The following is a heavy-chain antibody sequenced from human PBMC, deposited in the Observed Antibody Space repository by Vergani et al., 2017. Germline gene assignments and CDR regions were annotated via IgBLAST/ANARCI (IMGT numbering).Heavy chain of an antibody. J-gene: IGHJ5*02. Sequence: EVQLVESGGGLVKPGGSLRLSCAASGFTFSSYSMNWVRQAPGKGLEWVANIKQDGSEKYYVDSVKGRFTISRDNAKNSLYLQMNRLRAEDTAVYYCARDQSGIVVVPAAMGWFDPWGQGTLVTVSS. CDR1: GFTFSSYS. D-gene: IGHD2-2*01. CDR2: IKQDGSEK. V-gene: IGHV3-7*01. CDR3: ARDQSGIVVVPAAMGWFDP.